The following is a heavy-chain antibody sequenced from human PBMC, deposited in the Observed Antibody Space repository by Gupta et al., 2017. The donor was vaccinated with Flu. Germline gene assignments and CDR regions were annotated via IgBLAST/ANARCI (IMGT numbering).Heavy chain of an antibody. CDR1: PGTFSTYA. CDR2: IIPIFGTA. V-gene: IGHV1-69*01. CDR3: AKRDGYNYGGIVN. Sequence: CPGTFSTYAITWVRQAPGQGLEWMGGIIPIFGTANYAQKLQGRVTIFADEFASTYYMELSSLRSEDTAVYYCAKRDGYNYGGIVNWGKGTMVTVSS. J-gene: IGHJ4*02. D-gene: IGHD5-24*01.